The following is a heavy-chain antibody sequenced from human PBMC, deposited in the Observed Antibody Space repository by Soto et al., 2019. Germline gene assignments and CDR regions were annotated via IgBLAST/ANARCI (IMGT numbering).Heavy chain of an antibody. CDR3: ARGTVGGSSWYSMANDAFDI. D-gene: IGHD6-13*01. Sequence: GGSLRLSCAASGFTFSSYAMHWVSQAPSKGLEWVAVISYDGSNKYYADSVKGRFTISRDNSKNTLYLQMNSLRAEDTAVYYCARGTVGGSSWYSMANDAFDIWGQGTMVTVSS. V-gene: IGHV3-30-3*01. J-gene: IGHJ3*02. CDR1: GFTFSSYA. CDR2: ISYDGSNK.